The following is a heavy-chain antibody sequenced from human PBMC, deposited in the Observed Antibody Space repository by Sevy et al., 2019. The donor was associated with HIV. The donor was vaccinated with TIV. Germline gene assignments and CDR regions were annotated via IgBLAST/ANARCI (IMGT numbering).Heavy chain of an antibody. D-gene: IGHD7-27*01. V-gene: IGHV4-38-2*01. CDR2: FYHSGCT. CDR1: GYSISSGYY. Sequence: SETLSLTCSVSGYSISSGYYWGWIRQPPGKGLEWIGSFYHSGCTYYSPSLRSRVTISEDTSKNQFSLKLSSVTAADTAVYYCMISWGGPQKYYFDYWGQGTLVTVSS. CDR3: MISWGGPQKYYFDY. J-gene: IGHJ4*02.